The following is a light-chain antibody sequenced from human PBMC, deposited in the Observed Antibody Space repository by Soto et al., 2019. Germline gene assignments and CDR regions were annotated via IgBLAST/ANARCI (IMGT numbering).Light chain of an antibody. CDR1: QGISKY. CDR2: AAS. V-gene: IGKV1-27*01. CDR3: QEYNSWPLT. J-gene: IGKJ4*01. Sequence: DIQMTQAPSSLSASVGDRVTITCRASQGISKYLDWYQQKPGKVPKLLIYAASTLQSGVPSRFSDSGSGTDFTLIISSMQPEDFADYYCQEYNSWPLTFGGGTKVEIK.